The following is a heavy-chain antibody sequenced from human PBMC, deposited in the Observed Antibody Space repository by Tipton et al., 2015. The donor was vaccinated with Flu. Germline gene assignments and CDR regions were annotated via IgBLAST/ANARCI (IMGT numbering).Heavy chain of an antibody. V-gene: IGHV3-7*01. J-gene: IGHJ4*02. D-gene: IGHD6-13*01. CDR1: GFTFSSYW. CDR3: ARHIATSF. CDR2: IKQDGSEY. Sequence: SLRLSYAASGFTFSSYWMSWVRQAPGKGLEWVASIKQDGSEYYYVDSVKGRFTISRDNAKNSLYLQMNALRVEDSAVYYCARHIATSFWGQGALVTISS.